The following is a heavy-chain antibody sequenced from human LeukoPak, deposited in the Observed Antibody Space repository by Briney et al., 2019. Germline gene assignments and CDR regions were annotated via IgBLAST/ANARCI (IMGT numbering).Heavy chain of an antibody. CDR1: GYTFTGYY. J-gene: IGHJ5*02. CDR2: INPNSGGT. V-gene: IGHV1-2*06. D-gene: IGHD1-7*01. Sequence: ASVKVSCKASGYTFTGYYMHWVRQAPGQGLEWMGRINPNSGGTNYAQKFQGRVNMTRDTYISTAYMELSRLRSDDTAVYYCARAPSSWNYEVRSHNCFDPWGQGTLVTVSS. CDR3: ARAPSSWNYEVRSHNCFDP.